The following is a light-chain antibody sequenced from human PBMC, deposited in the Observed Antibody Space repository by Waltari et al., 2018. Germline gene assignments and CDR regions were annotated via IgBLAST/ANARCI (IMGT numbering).Light chain of an antibody. CDR1: QSLVNSDDGYTY. CDR2: LLG. Sequence: IVMTQTPLSLPVTPGEPASISCRSSQSLVNSDDGYTYLDWFVQKPGQSTQLLMYLLGYRASGVPDRFSGAGSGSNFSLQISRVEADDVGVYYCMQRLEFPYTFGRGTRL. J-gene: IGKJ2*01. V-gene: IGKV2-40*01. CDR3: MQRLEFPYT.